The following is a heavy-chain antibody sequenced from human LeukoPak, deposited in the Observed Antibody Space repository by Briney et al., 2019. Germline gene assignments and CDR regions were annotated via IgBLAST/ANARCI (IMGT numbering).Heavy chain of an antibody. CDR1: GGSFSGYD. Sequence: SESLSLTCGVDGGSFSGYDWSWVRQPPGKGLEWIGEINYGGDTNYNPSLKSRVTISVDTSKNQFSLKVRSVTAADTAVYYCARGLGWKVTPMGLFYMDVWGEGATVTVSS. CDR3: ARGLGWKVTPMGLFYMDV. J-gene: IGHJ6*03. CDR2: INYGGDT. D-gene: IGHD6-19*01. V-gene: IGHV4-34*01.